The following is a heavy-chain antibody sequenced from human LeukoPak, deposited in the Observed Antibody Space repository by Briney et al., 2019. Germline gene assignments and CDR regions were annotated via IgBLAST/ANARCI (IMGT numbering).Heavy chain of an antibody. J-gene: IGHJ3*02. CDR3: ARDRGPDDAFDI. CDR2: IYYSGST. Sequence: SETLSLTCTVSGGSISSYYWSWTRQPPGKGLEWIGYIYYSGSTNYNPSLKSRVTISVDTSKDQFSLKLSSVTAADTAVYYCARDRGPDDAFDIWGQGTMVTVSS. V-gene: IGHV4-59*01. D-gene: IGHD1-26*01. CDR1: GGSISSYY.